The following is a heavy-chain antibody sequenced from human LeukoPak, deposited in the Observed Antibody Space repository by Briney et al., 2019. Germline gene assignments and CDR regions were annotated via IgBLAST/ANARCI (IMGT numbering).Heavy chain of an antibody. CDR1: GFTFINSA. CDR3: AVWYYYGSGTPGMDV. Sequence: SVKVSCKASGFTFINSAMQWVRQARGQRLEWIGWIVVRSGNTNYAQKFQERVTITRDMSTSTAYMELSSLRSEDTAVYYCAVWYYYGSGTPGMDVWGKGTTVTVSS. V-gene: IGHV1-58*02. J-gene: IGHJ6*03. CDR2: IVVRSGNT. D-gene: IGHD3-10*01.